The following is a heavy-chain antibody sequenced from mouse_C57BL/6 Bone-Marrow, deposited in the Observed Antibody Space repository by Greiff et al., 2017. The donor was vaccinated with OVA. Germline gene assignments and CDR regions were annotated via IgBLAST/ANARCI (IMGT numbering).Heavy chain of an antibody. V-gene: IGHV3-6*01. Sequence: ESGPGLVKPSQSLPLTCSVTGYSITSGYYWNWIRQFPGNKLEWMGYISYDGSNNYNPSLKNRISITRDTSKNQFFLKLNSVTTEDTATYYCARRGDSLYAMDYWGQGTSVTVSS. J-gene: IGHJ4*01. D-gene: IGHD6-2*01. CDR2: ISYDGSN. CDR1: GYSITSGYY. CDR3: ARRGDSLYAMDY.